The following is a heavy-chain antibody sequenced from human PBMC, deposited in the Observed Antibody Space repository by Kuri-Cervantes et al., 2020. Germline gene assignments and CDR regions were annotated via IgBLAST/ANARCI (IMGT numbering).Heavy chain of an antibody. CDR3: AKEGVVRGEMDV. Sequence: SLRLSCAASGFTFDDYAMHWVRQAPGKGLEWVSGISWNSGSIGYADSVKGRFTISRDNAKNSLYLQMNSLRAEDTALYYCAKEGVVRGEMDVWGQGTTVTVSS. V-gene: IGHV3-9*01. D-gene: IGHD3-10*01. CDR2: ISWNSGSI. CDR1: GFTFDDYA. J-gene: IGHJ6*02.